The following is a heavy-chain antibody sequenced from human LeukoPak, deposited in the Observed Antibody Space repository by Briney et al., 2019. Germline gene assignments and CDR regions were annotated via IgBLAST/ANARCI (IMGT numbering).Heavy chain of an antibody. CDR3: ARRGEYSYGYGAFDI. CDR2: IYTSGST. D-gene: IGHD5-18*01. Sequence: SETLSLTCTVSGGSISSGSYYWRWIRQPAGKGLEWIERIYTSGSTNYNPSLKSRVTISVDTSKNQFSLKLSSVTAADTAVYYCARRGEYSYGYGAFDIWGQGTMVTVSS. CDR1: GGSISSGSYY. J-gene: IGHJ3*02. V-gene: IGHV4-61*02.